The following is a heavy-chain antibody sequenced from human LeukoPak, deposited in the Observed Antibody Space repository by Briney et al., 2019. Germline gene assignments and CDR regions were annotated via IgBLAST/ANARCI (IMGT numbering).Heavy chain of an antibody. V-gene: IGHV4-59*01. D-gene: IGHD3-22*01. Sequence: SETLSLTCTVSGGSISSYYWSWIRQPPGKGLEWIGYIYYSGSTNYNPSLKSRVTISVDTSKNQFSLKLSSVTAADTAVYYCARDMAAGYYNSSGYYYNYYYYMYVGGTGNTVTVSS. CDR2: IYYSGST. J-gene: IGHJ6*03. CDR3: ARDMAAGYYNSSGYYYNYYYYMYV. CDR1: GGSISSYY.